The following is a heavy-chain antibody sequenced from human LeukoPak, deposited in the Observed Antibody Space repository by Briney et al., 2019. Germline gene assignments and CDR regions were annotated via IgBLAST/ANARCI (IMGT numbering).Heavy chain of an antibody. V-gene: IGHV3-48*01. J-gene: IGHJ4*02. CDR1: GFTFSSFS. D-gene: IGHD6-13*01. Sequence: GGSLRRSCAASGFTFSSFSMTWVRQAPGKGLEWISYIHSTSSPIYYADSVKGRFTVSRDNAKNSLYLQMNSLRAEDTAVYYCGRGGSTGSWFNYWGQGILLTVSS. CDR2: IHSTSSPI. CDR3: GRGGSTGSWFNY.